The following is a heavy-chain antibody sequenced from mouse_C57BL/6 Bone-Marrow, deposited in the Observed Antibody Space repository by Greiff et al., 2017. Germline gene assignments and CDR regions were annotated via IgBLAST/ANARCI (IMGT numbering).Heavy chain of an antibody. D-gene: IGHD1-1*01. CDR1: GYTFTSYW. CDR3: AIYYCDNSYV. CDR2: IYPGSGSP. J-gene: IGHJ1*03. Sequence: QVQLKHPGAELVKPGASVTMSCKASGYTFTSYWITWVKPTPGQGLEWIGYIYPGSGSPNYNEKFKRKATLTVDTSSSTVYMELSSLTAEDSAVYYCAIYYCDNSYVWGTGTTVTVSS. V-gene: IGHV1-55*01.